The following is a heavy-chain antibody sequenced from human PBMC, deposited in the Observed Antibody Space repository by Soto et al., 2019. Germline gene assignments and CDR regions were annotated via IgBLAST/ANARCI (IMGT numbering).Heavy chain of an antibody. CDR3: TRATIAARPGCPFDY. J-gene: IGHJ4*02. CDR2: IRSKAYGGTT. D-gene: IGHD6-6*01. V-gene: IGHV3-49*03. Sequence: PGGSLRLSCTASGFTFGDYAMSWFRQAPGKGLEWVGFIRSKAYGGTTEYAASVKGRFTISRDDSKSIAYLQMNSLKTEDTAVYYCTRATIAARPGCPFDYWGQGTLVTVSS. CDR1: GFTFGDYA.